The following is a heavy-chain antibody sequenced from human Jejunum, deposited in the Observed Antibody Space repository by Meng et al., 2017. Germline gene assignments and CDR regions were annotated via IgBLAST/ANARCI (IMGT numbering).Heavy chain of an antibody. Sequence: GESLKISCAVSGFSFRDVWMSWVRQAPGKGLEWVGRVKSKTDGGTTDYAAPVRGRFIISRDDSRNTLYLQMNGLKAEDTAVYYCTTDLEQLTFGGVIDQFGYWGQGSRVTGSS. CDR2: VKSKTDGGTT. CDR3: TTDLEQLTFGGVIDQFGY. V-gene: IGHV3-15*01. CDR1: GFSFRDVW. D-gene: IGHD3-16*02. J-gene: IGHJ4*01.